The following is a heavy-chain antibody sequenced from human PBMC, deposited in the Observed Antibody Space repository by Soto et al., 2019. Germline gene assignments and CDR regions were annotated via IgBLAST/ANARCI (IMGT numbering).Heavy chain of an antibody. CDR3: AKDLGPLKLLNYVFYGLDV. D-gene: IGHD2-21*02. CDR1: GFTVSSSY. V-gene: IGHV3-53*01. Sequence: LRLSCNASGFTVSSSYMSWVRQAPGMGLEWVAVIESGGTAHYADSVKGRFTISRDNPNNIIYLQLHTLRAEDTAVYYCAKDLGPLKLLNYVFYGLDVWGQGTTDTVSS. J-gene: IGHJ6*02. CDR2: IESGGTA.